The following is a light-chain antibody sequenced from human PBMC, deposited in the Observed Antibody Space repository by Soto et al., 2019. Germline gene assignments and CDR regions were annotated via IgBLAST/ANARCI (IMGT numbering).Light chain of an antibody. J-gene: IGLJ1*01. CDR2: EVS. CDR1: SSDVGSYNL. CDR3: CSYAGDNIFYV. V-gene: IGLV2-23*02. Sequence: QSALTQPASVSGSPGQSTTFSCTGTSSDVGSYNLISWYQQHPGKAPKLIIYEVSKRPSGVTNRFSGSKSGNTASLTISGLRAEDEADYYYCSYAGDNIFYVFGSGTKLTVL.